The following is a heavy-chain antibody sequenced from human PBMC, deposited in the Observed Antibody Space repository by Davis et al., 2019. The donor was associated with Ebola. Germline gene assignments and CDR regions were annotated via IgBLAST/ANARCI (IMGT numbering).Heavy chain of an antibody. V-gene: IGHV5-51*01. CDR2: IYTGDSDT. J-gene: IGHJ4*02. CDR3: ARQGTTSWDS. CDR1: TNSFTSYW. D-gene: IGHD2-2*01. Sequence: GESLKISCKDSTNSFTSYWIGWVRQMPGKGLEWLGLIYTGDSDTRYSPSFRGQVTISADKSIKTAFLLWSSLKASDTATYYCARQGTTSWDSWGQGTLVTVSS.